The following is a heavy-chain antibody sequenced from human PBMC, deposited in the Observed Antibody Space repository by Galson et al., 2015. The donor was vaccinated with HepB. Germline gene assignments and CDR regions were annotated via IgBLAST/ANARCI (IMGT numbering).Heavy chain of an antibody. D-gene: IGHD2-21*02. Sequence: SLRLSCAASGFTFSSYWMHWVRQAPGKGLVWVSRIISDGSSTSYADSVKGRFTISRDNAKNTLYLQMNSLRAEDTAVYYCARERLAYCGGDCPLGGFDIWGQGTMVTVSS. J-gene: IGHJ3*02. CDR1: GFTFSSYW. CDR3: ARERLAYCGGDCPLGGFDI. CDR2: IISDGSST. V-gene: IGHV3-74*01.